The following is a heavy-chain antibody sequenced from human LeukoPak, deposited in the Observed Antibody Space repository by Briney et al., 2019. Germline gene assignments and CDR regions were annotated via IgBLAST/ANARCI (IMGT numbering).Heavy chain of an antibody. Sequence: GGSLRLSCAASGFMFDDYAMHWVRQAPGKGLEWVSGISWNSGSLDYADSVKGRFTVSRDNAKNSLYLQMNSLRAEDTAVYYCARDLAGYCTNGVCYDPWGQGTLVTVSS. J-gene: IGHJ5*02. CDR2: ISWNSGSL. CDR3: ARDLAGYCTNGVCYDP. V-gene: IGHV3-9*01. CDR1: GFMFDDYA. D-gene: IGHD2-8*01.